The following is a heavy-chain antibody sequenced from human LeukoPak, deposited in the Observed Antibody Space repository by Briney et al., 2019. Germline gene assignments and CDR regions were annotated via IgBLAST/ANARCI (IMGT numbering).Heavy chain of an antibody. Sequence: GGSLRLSCAASGFTFRRYVMTWVRQAPGKGLEWVSAISGSGDHTYYADSVKGRFTISRDNSKNTLYLQMSSLRAEDTAVYYCAKDRVALAGTSLDSWGQGTLVTVSS. CDR3: AKDRVALAGTSLDS. D-gene: IGHD6-19*01. J-gene: IGHJ4*02. V-gene: IGHV3-23*01. CDR1: GFTFRRYV. CDR2: ISGSGDHT.